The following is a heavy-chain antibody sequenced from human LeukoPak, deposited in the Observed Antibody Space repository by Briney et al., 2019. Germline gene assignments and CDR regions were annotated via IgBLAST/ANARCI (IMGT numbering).Heavy chain of an antibody. D-gene: IGHD2-15*01. CDR2: ISSSSSYI. Sequence: GGSLRLSCAASGFTFSSYSMNWVRQAPGKGLEWVSSISSSSSYIYYADSVKGRFTISRVNAKNSLYLQMNSLRAEDTAVYYCARDQGYCSGGSCYQTQDWFDPWGQGTLVTVSS. J-gene: IGHJ5*02. CDR1: GFTFSSYS. V-gene: IGHV3-21*01. CDR3: ARDQGYCSGGSCYQTQDWFDP.